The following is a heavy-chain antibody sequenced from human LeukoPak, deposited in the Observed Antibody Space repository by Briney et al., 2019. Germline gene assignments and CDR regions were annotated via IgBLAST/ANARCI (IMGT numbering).Heavy chain of an antibody. V-gene: IGHV3-23*01. CDR3: AKDLAGSGSYSFDY. CDR2: ISGSGGST. CDR1: GFTFSNYA. J-gene: IGHJ4*02. Sequence: GGSLRLSCAASGFTFSNYAMNWVRQAPGRGLEWVPAISGSGGSTYYADSVKGRFTISRDNSKNTLYLQMNSLRAEDTAVYYCAKDLAGSGSYSFDYWGQGTLVTVSS. D-gene: IGHD1-26*01.